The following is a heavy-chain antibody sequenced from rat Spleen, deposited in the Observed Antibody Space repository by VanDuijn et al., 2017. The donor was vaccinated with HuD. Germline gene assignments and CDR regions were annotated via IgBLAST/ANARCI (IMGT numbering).Heavy chain of an antibody. J-gene: IGHJ2*01. CDR3: ARLPGPN. CDR1: WFSLSNFH. CDR2: MWSDGDT. Sequence: QVQLKESGPGLVQPSQTLSLTCTVSWFSLSNFHVNWVRQPPGKGLEWMGIMWSDGDTSYNSALKSRLSISRNTSKSQVFLKMSSLQTEDTATYYCARLPGPNWGQGVMVTVSS. V-gene: IGHV2-32*01. D-gene: IGHD1-4*01.